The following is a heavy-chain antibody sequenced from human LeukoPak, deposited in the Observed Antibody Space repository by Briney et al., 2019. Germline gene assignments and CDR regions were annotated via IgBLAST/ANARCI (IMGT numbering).Heavy chain of an antibody. CDR1: GFTFSSYW. D-gene: IGHD4-17*01. Sequence: GGSLRLSCAAPGFTFSSYWMSWVRQAPGKGLEWVANIKQDGSEKDYVDSVKGRFNISRDNAKNSLYLQMNSLRAEDTAVYYCAKDRLSGRSTVTTRWHYYYYYYMDVWGKGTTVTVSS. CDR2: IKQDGSEK. V-gene: IGHV3-7*01. CDR3: AKDRLSGRSTVTTRWHYYYYYYMDV. J-gene: IGHJ6*03.